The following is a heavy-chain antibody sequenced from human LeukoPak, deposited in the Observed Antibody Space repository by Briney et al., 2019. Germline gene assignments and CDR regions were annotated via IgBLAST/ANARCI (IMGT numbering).Heavy chain of an antibody. V-gene: IGHV4-34*01. D-gene: IGHD2-2*01. CDR2: INHSGST. CDR3: ARGITVVVPAAGGNWFDP. CDR1: GGSFSGYY. Sequence: PSETLSLTRAVYGGSFSGYYWSWIRQPPGKGLEWIGEINHSGSTNYNPSLKSRVTISVDTSKNQFSLKLSSVTAADTAVYYCARGITVVVPAAGGNWFDPWGQGTLVTVSS. J-gene: IGHJ5*02.